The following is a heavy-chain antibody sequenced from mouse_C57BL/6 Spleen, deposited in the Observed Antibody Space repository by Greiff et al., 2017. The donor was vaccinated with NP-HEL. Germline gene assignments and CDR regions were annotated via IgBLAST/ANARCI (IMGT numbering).Heavy chain of an antibody. CDR2: FYPGSGSI. CDR1: GYTFTEYT. J-gene: IGHJ2*01. CDR3: ARHEEGGILGGGYYFDY. V-gene: IGHV1-62-2*01. D-gene: IGHD4-1*01. Sequence: VQLQQSGAELVKPGASVKLSCKASGYTFTEYTIHWVKQRSGQGLEWIGWFYPGSGSIKYNEKFKDKATLTADKSSSTVYMELSRLTSEDSAVSFCARHEEGGILGGGYYFDYWGQGTTLAVSS.